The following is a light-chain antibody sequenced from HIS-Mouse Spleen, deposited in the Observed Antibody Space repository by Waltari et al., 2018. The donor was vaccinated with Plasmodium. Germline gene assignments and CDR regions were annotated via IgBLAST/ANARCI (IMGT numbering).Light chain of an antibody. CDR1: LSVGSN. Sequence: EIVITQSPATLSVCPGERATLSCSASLSVGSNLAWYQQQPSQAPRLLIDGASTRATGIPARFSSSGSGTEFTLTISSLQSENFAVYYCQQYNNWSFTFGPGTKVDIK. J-gene: IGKJ3*01. CDR3: QQYNNWSFT. CDR2: GAS. V-gene: IGKV3-15*01.